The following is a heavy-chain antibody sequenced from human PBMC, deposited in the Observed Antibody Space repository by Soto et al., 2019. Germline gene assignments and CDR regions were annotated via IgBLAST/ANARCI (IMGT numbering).Heavy chain of an antibody. J-gene: IGHJ4*02. CDR3: ARDHPHSYGVYYFDY. CDR2: IYSSGST. Sequence: SETLSLTCTVSGGSISNYYWSWIRQPPGKGLEWIGYIYSSGSTHYNPSLQSRVTISIDTSKNEVSLKVNSVTAADTAVYYCARDHPHSYGVYYFDYWGQGTPVTVS. D-gene: IGHD5-18*01. CDR1: GGSISNYY. V-gene: IGHV4-59*01.